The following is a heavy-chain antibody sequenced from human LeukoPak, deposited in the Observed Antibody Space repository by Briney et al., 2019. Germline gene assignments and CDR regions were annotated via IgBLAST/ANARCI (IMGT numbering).Heavy chain of an antibody. J-gene: IGHJ4*02. V-gene: IGHV3-66*01. D-gene: IGHD6-13*01. Sequence: PGGSLRLSCAASEFSVGSNYMTWVRQAPGKGLEWVSLIYSGGSTYYADSVKGRFTISRDNSKNTLYLQMNSLRAEDTAVYYCAKDLLGVAAGNYWGQGTLVTVSS. CDR3: AKDLLGVAAGNY. CDR1: EFSVGSNY. CDR2: IYSGGST.